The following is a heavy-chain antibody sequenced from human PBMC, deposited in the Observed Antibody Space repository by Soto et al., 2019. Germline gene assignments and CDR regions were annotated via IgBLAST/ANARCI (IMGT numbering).Heavy chain of an antibody. J-gene: IGHJ4*02. D-gene: IGHD1-26*01. CDR3: VRDDVGVGIDY. Sequence: EVQLVESGGGLVQPGGSLRLSCAGSGFTFSSYWMHWVRQVPGKGLVWVSHIDSDGISTTYADSVKGRFTISRDNAKNTVYLQMNSLRAEDTAVYYCVRDDVGVGIDYWGLGTLVTVSS. V-gene: IGHV3-74*03. CDR1: GFTFSSYW. CDR2: IDSDGIST.